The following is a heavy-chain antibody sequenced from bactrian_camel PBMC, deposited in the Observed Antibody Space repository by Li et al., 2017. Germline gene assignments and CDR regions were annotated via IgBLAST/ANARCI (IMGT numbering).Heavy chain of an antibody. D-gene: IGHD1*01. J-gene: IGHJ4*01. Sequence: HVQLVESGGGSVQAGGSLRLSCTTSQGPSDDSDMGWYRRAPGNECETVSFIRSDGSSVYVDRVKGRFTIAEDIAKDTVHLQMNDLRPEDTAKYWCKLNSGECTGGTWTRLSSQETQVTVS. V-gene: IGHV3S63*01. CDR2: FIRSDGSS. CDR1: QGPSDDSD.